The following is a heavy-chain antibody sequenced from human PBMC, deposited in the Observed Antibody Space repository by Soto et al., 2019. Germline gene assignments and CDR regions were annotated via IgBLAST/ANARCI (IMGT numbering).Heavy chain of an antibody. CDR2: ISYDGSNK. Sequence: GSLRLSCAASGFTFSSYRMPRVRQAPGKGLEWVAVISYDGSNKYYADSVKGRFTISRDNSKNTLYLQMNSLRAEDTAVYYCVKAKDIVVVVADNYFDYWGQGTLVTVSS. J-gene: IGHJ4*02. CDR3: VKAKDIVVVVADNYFDY. CDR1: GFTFSSYR. D-gene: IGHD2-15*01. V-gene: IGHV3-30*18.